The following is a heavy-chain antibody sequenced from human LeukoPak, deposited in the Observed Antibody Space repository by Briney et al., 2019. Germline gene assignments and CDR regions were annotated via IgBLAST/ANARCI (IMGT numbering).Heavy chain of an antibody. Sequence: SQTLSLTCAISRDSVSSKSAAWNWIRQSASRGLEWLGRTYYRSKWYNEYAVSVKSRISINPDTSKNQFSLQVNSVTPEDTAVYYCARTYNNAIDYWGQGTLVTVSS. CDR3: ARTYNNAIDY. CDR1: RDSVSSKSAA. J-gene: IGHJ4*02. CDR2: TYYRSKWYN. D-gene: IGHD3-10*01. V-gene: IGHV6-1*01.